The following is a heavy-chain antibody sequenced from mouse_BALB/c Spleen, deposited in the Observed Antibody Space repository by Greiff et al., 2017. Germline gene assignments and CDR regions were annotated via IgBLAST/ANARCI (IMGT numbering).Heavy chain of an antibody. Sequence: QVQLQQSGAELVRPGVSVKISCKGSGYTFTDYAMHWVKQSHAKSLEWIGVISTYYGDASYNQKFKGKATMTVDKSSSTAYMELARLTSEDSAIYYCARQSEYYAMDDWGQGTSVTVSS. CDR2: ISTYYGDA. CDR3: ARQSEYYAMDD. V-gene: IGHV1S137*01. J-gene: IGHJ4*01. CDR1: GYTFTDYA.